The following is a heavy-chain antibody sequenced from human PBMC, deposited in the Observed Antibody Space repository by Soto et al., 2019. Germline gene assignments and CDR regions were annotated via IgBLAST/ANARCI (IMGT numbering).Heavy chain of an antibody. V-gene: IGHV5-51*01. D-gene: IGHD3-3*01. CDR2: IYPGDSDT. CDR3: ARWYYDFWSGYPYGMDV. CDR1: GYSFTSYW. J-gene: IGHJ6*02. Sequence: GASLKISCKGSGYSFTSYWIGWVRQMPGKGLEWMGIIYPGDSDTRYSPSLQGQVTISADKSISTAYLQWSSLKASDTAMYYCARWYYDFWSGYPYGMDVWGQGTTVTVSS.